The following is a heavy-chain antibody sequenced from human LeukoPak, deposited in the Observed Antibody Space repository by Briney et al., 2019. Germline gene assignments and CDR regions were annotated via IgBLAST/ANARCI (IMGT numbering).Heavy chain of an antibody. Sequence: GWSLRLSCAASGFTFSNSGMHWVRQAPGKGLEWVAFIRFDGSSKFYTDSVKGRFTISRDNSKNTLNLQMNSLRAEDTAVYYCAKDYIYGGWGNAFDIWGQGTKVTVSS. CDR1: GFTFSNSG. V-gene: IGHV3-30*02. CDR2: IRFDGSSK. CDR3: AKDYIYGGWGNAFDI. D-gene: IGHD5-18*01. J-gene: IGHJ3*02.